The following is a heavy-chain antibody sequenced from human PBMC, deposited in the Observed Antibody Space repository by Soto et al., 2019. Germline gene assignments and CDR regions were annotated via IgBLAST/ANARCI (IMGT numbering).Heavy chain of an antibody. D-gene: IGHD6-19*01. CDR2: KKQEGSEK. CDR1: PGFTFRSSW. J-gene: IGHJ4*02. Sequence: EVQLVESGGGLVQPGGSLRLSCAASPGFTFRSSWLNWVRQAPGKGLEWVANKKQEGSEKNYGDSVKGRFTISRDNAKNSLYLQMNGLRADDTAVYYCAGGGGWESDSWGQGTLVIVSS. CDR3: AGGGGWESDS. V-gene: IGHV3-7*01.